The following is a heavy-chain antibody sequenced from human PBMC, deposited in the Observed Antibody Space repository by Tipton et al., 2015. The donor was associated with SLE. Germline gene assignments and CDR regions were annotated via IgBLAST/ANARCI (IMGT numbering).Heavy chain of an antibody. CDR1: GGSISSGSYY. V-gene: IGHV4-39*07. J-gene: IGHJ4*02. CDR3: ASCIAVAGFYFDY. Sequence: TLSLTCTVSGGSISSGSYYWGWIRQPPGEGLEWIGDIYYSGSTNYNPSLKSRVTISVDTSKNQFSLRLSSVTAADTAVYYCASCIAVAGFYFDYWGQGTLVTVSS. D-gene: IGHD6-19*01. CDR2: IYYSGST.